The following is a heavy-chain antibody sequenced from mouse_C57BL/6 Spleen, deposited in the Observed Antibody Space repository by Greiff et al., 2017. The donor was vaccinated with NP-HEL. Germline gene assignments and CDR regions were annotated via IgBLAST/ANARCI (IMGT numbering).Heavy chain of an antibody. CDR1: GYTFTSYW. CDR2: IDPSDSYT. CDR3: ARSPSISTAVVAGDY. J-gene: IGHJ2*01. D-gene: IGHD1-1*01. V-gene: IGHV1-59*01. Sequence: VQLQQPGAELVRPGTSVKLSCKASGYTFTSYWMHWVKQRPGQGLEWIGVIDPSDSYTNYNQKFKGKATLTVDTSSSTAYMQLSSLTSEDSAVYYCARSPSISTAVVAGDYWGQGTTLTVAS.